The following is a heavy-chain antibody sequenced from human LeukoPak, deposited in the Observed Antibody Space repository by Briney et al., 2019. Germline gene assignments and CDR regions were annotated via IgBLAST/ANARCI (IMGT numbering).Heavy chain of an antibody. CDR1: GGSISSSSYY. CDR3: ARDSHFGVDHYYYYYYYMDV. CDR2: IYYSGST. D-gene: IGHD3-3*01. V-gene: IGHV4-39*07. Sequence: SKTLSLTCTVSGGSISSSSYYWGWIRQPPGKGLEWIGSIYYSGSTYYNPSLKSRVTISVDTSKNQFSLKLSSVTAADTAVYYCARDSHFGVDHYYYYYYYMDVWGKGTTVTVSS. J-gene: IGHJ6*03.